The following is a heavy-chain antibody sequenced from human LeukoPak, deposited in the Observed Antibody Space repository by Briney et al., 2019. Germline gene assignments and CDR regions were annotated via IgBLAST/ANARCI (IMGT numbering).Heavy chain of an antibody. V-gene: IGHV3-13*01. CDR1: GFTFSSYD. D-gene: IGHD6-13*01. Sequence: GGSLRLSCAASGFTFSSYDMHWVRQATGKGLEWVSAIGTAGDTYYPGSVKGRFTISRENAKNSLYLQMNSLRAGDTAVYYCARKAAAGVFDYWGQGTLVTVSS. CDR3: ARKAAAGVFDY. J-gene: IGHJ4*02. CDR2: IGTAGDT.